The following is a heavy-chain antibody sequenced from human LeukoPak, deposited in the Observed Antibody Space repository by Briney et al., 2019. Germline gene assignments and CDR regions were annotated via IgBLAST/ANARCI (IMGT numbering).Heavy chain of an antibody. CDR1: GSTFFNYW. CDR3: ARGGCSSTRCFAGFFDY. J-gene: IGHJ4*02. D-gene: IGHD2-2*01. V-gene: IGHV3-7*04. Sequence: HTGGSLRLSCAASGSTFFNYWMSWVRQAPGKGLEWVANIKQDGSETYYVDSVKGRFTISRDNARSSLFLQMTSLRAEDTAIYYCARGGCSSTRCFAGFFDYWGQGTLVTVSS. CDR2: IKQDGSET.